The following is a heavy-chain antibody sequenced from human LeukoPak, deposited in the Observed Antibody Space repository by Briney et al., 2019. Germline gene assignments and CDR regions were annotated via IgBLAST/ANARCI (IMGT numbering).Heavy chain of an antibody. V-gene: IGHV1-46*01. Sequence: AASVKVSCKAYGYTFTSYGISWVRQAPGQGLEWMGIINPSGGSTSYAQKFQGRVTMTRDTSTSTVYMELSSLRSEDTAVYYCASVRSGYGYYFDYWGQGTLVTVSS. J-gene: IGHJ4*02. CDR2: INPSGGST. CDR3: ASVRSGYGYYFDY. CDR1: GYTFTSYG. D-gene: IGHD3-22*01.